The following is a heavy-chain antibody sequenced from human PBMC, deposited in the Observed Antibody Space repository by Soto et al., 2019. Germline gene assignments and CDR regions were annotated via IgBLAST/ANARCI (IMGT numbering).Heavy chain of an antibody. CDR1: GGSISSYY. V-gene: IGHV4-59*01. J-gene: IGHJ6*02. D-gene: IGHD1-20*01. CDR2: IYYSGST. Sequence: SETLSLTCTVSGGSISSYYWSWIRQPPGKGLEWIGYIYYSGSTNYNPSLKSRVTISVDTSKNQFSLKLSSVTAADTAVYYCARERRGYNWIDGGYYYGMDVWGQGTTVTVSS. CDR3: ARERRGYNWIDGGYYYGMDV.